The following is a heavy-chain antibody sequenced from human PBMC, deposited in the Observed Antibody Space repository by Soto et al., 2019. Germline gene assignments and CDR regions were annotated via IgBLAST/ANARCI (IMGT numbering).Heavy chain of an antibody. J-gene: IGHJ6*04. CDR2: INPSGGST. D-gene: IGHD4-4*01. CDR1: GYTFTSYY. CDR3: ARGVSNEPPYYYGIVV. Sequence: ASVQVSCEASGYTFTSYYMHWVRQAPGQGLEWMGIINPSGGSTSYAQKFQGRVNMTRDKSTSTVYMELSSLRSEDTAVYYCARGVSNEPPYYYGIVVWGKATKVTVSP. V-gene: IGHV1-46*01.